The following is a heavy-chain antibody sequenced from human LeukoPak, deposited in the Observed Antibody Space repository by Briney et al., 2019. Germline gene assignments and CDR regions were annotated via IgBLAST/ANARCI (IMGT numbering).Heavy chain of an antibody. CDR3: ARDPGYCSGGSCKPVSHFDY. J-gene: IGHJ4*02. D-gene: IGHD2-15*01. Sequence: PGGSLRLSCAASGFTFSSYEMNWVRQAPGKGLEWVSYISSSGSTIYYADSVKGRFTISRDNAKNSLYLQMNSLRAEDTAVYYCARDPGYCSGGSCKPVSHFDYWGQGTLVTVSS. CDR1: GFTFSSYE. CDR2: ISSSGSTI. V-gene: IGHV3-48*03.